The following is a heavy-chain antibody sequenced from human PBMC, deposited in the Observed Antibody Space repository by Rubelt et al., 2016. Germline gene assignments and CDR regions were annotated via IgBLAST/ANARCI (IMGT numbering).Heavy chain of an antibody. CDR1: GYTFTTYG. J-gene: IGHJ5*02. CDR3: ARGYCSSANCLFNWFDP. CDR2: IRTYNGNT. D-gene: IGHD2-2*01. V-gene: IGHV1-18*01. Sequence: QVQLVQSGAEVKKPGASVKASCKASGYTFTTYGISWVRQAPGQGLEWMGWIRTYNGNTNYAQKLQGRVTMTTDTSTSTAYMELRSLRSDDTAMYFCARGYCSSANCLFNWFDPWGQGTLVTVSS.